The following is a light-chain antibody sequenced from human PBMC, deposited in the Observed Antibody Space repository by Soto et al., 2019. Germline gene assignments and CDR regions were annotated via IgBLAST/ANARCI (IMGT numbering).Light chain of an antibody. Sequence: DIQMTQSPSTLSGSVGDRVTLTCRASQTISSWLAWYQQKPGKAPKVLIYKASTLKSGVPSRFSGSGPGTEFTLTISSLQPDDFATYYCQHYKSYSEAFGQGTKVDIK. CDR1: QTISSW. V-gene: IGKV1-5*03. CDR2: KAS. J-gene: IGKJ1*01. CDR3: QHYKSYSEA.